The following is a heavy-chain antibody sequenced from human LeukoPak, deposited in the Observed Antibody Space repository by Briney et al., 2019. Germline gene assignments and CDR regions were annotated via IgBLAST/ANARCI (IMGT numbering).Heavy chain of an antibody. CDR3: ARGAGSYDVYYFDY. CDR1: GASISSGRYY. Sequence: SETLSLTCTVSGASISSGRYYWTWIRQPAGKGLEWIGRVYTSGNTNYNPSLKSRVTISLDTSKNQFSLRLNSVTAADTAVYYCARGAGSYDVYYFDYWGQGTLVTVSS. CDR2: VYTSGNT. V-gene: IGHV4-61*02. J-gene: IGHJ4*02. D-gene: IGHD3-10*01.